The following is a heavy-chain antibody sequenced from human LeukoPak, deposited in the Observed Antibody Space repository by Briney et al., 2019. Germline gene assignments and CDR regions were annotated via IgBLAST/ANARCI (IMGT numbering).Heavy chain of an antibody. J-gene: IGHJ4*02. CDR2: IRYDGSKK. V-gene: IGHV3-30*02. CDR3: ARDNMGFDY. D-gene: IGHD2/OR15-2a*01. Sequence: GGSLRLSCAASGFTFSAYGMHWVRQAPGKGLEWVAFIRYDGSKKYYADSVKGRFTISRDNSKNTLYLQMNSLRADDTAVYYCARDNMGFDYWGQGTLVTVYS. CDR1: GFTFSAYG.